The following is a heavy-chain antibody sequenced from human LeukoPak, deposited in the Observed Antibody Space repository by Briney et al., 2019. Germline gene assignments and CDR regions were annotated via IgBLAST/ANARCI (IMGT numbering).Heavy chain of an antibody. CDR2: IYPGDSDT. Sequence: GAALQISCKGSGCSFTSYWIGWVRQLPGKGLEWMGIIYPGDSDTRYSPSFQGQVTISADKSISTAYLQWSSLQASDTAMYYCASNNYYGAGSRIQYWGQGTLVTVSS. J-gene: IGHJ4*02. D-gene: IGHD3-10*01. CDR3: ASNNYYGAGSRIQY. V-gene: IGHV5-51*01. CDR1: GCSFTSYW.